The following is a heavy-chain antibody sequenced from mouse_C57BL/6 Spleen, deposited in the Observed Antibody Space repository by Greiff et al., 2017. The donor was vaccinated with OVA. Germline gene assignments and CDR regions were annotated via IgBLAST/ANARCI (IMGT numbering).Heavy chain of an antibody. CDR1: GYAFTNYL. J-gene: IGHJ1*03. CDR3: ARGNCGSSSRYWYFDV. V-gene: IGHV1-54*01. D-gene: IGHD1-1*01. Sequence: QVHVKQSGAELVRPGTSVKVSCKASGYAFTNYLIEWVKQRPGQGLEWIGVINPGSGGTNYNEKFKGKATLTADKSSSTAYMQLSSLTSEDSAVYFCARGNCGSSSRYWYFDVWGTGTTVTVSS. CDR2: INPGSGGT.